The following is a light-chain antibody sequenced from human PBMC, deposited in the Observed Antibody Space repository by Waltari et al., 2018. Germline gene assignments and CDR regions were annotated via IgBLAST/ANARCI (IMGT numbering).Light chain of an antibody. J-gene: IGKJ2*01. V-gene: IGKV1-39*01. CDR1: QSISSY. CDR3: QQSYSTPPENT. CDR2: AAS. Sequence: DIQMTQSPSSLSASVGDRVTITCRASQSISSYLNWYQQKPGKAPKLLIYAASSLKSGVPSRFSGSGSGTDFTITISSLQPEDFATYYCQQSYSTPPENTFGQGTKLEIK.